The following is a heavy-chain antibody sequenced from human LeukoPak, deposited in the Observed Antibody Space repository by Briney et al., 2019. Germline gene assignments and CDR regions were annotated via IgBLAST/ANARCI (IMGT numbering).Heavy chain of an antibody. J-gene: IGHJ4*02. CDR3: TRHGYSSSQADY. CDR2: IRSKANSYAT. CDR1: GFTFSGSA. Sequence: GGSLRLSCAASGFTFSGSAMHWFRQASGKGLEWVGRIRSKANSYATAYAASVKGRFTISRDDSKNTAYLQMNSLKTEDTAVYYCTRHGYSSSQADYWGQGTLVTVSS. D-gene: IGHD6-13*01. V-gene: IGHV3-73*01.